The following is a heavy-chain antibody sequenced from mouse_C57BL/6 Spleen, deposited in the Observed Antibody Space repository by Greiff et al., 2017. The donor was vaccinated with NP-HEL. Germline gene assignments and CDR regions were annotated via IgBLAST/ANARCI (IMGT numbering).Heavy chain of an antibody. D-gene: IGHD2-12*01. CDR2: IYPGDGDT. Sequence: QVQLQQSGAELVKPGASVKISCKASGYAFSSYWMNWVKQRPGKGLEWIGQIYPGDGDTNYNGKFKSKATLTADKSSSTAYMQLSSLTSEDSAVYFCADSDYYYAMGDWGQGTSVTVSA. CDR1: GYAFSSYW. J-gene: IGHJ4*01. CDR3: ADSDYYYAMGD. V-gene: IGHV1-80*01.